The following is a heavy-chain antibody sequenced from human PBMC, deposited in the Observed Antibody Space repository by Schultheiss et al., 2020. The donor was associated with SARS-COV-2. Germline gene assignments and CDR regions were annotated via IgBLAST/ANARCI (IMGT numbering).Heavy chain of an antibody. CDR2: IYYSGST. CDR3: ARASGIAVAGWRVGDRAHFDY. CDR1: GGSISSSNW. V-gene: IGHV4-4*02. D-gene: IGHD6-19*01. J-gene: IGHJ4*02. Sequence: SETLSLTCAVSGGSISSSNWWSWVRQPPGKGLEWIGYIYYSGSTNYNPSLKSRVTISVDTSKNQFSLKLSSVTAADTAVYYCARASGIAVAGWRVGDRAHFDYWGQGTLVTVSS.